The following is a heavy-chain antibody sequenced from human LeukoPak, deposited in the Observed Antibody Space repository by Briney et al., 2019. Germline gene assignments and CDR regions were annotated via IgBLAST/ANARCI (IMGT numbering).Heavy chain of an antibody. V-gene: IGHV4-39*07. CDR3: ARTSAAEALDY. CDR1: GGSISSSSYY. D-gene: IGHD6-13*01. J-gene: IGHJ4*02. CDR2: IYYSGST. Sequence: SETLSLTCTVSGGSISSSSYYWGWIRQPPGKGLEWIGSIYYSGSTYYNPSLKSRVTISVDTSKNQFSLKLSSVTAADTAVYYCARTSAAEALDYWGQGTLVTVSS.